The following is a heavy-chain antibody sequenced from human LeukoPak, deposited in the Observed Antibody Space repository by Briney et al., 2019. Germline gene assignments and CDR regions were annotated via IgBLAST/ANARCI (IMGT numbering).Heavy chain of an antibody. CDR1: GFTFSNAW. J-gene: IGHJ4*02. CDR2: IKSKTDGGTT. D-gene: IGHD3-22*01. V-gene: IGHV3-15*01. CDR3: TTRYYYDSSGYYYDGDY. Sequence: GGSLRLSCAASGFTFSNAWMSWVRQAPGKGLEWVGRIKSKTDGGTTDYAAPVKGRFTISRDDSKNTLYLQMNSLKTEDTAVYYCTTRYYYDSSGYYYDGDYWGQGTLVTASS.